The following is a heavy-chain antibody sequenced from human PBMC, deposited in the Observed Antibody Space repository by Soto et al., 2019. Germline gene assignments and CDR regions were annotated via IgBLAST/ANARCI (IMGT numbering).Heavy chain of an antibody. CDR2: IYYTGTT. D-gene: IGHD7-27*01. Sequence: QVQLQESGPGLVKPSQTLSLTCTVSGGSINTGGFYWNWIRQHPGKGLEWIGYIYYTGTTYYAPSLRSRLTMTVGTSTNQFSLKFSSATAADTAVYYCASEITGDWQFDLWGRGTLVTVSS. CDR1: GGSINTGGFY. CDR3: ASEITGDWQFDL. V-gene: IGHV4-31*03. J-gene: IGHJ2*01.